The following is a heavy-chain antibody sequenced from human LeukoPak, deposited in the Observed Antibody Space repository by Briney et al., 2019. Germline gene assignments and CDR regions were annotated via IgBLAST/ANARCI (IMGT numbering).Heavy chain of an antibody. Sequence: SETLSLTCTVSGGSISSYYWSWIRQPPGKGLEWSGYIYYSGSTNYNPSLKSRVTISVDTSKNQFSLKLSSVTAADTAVYYCARDNWNYGSSMDVWGQGTTVTVSS. CDR3: ARDNWNYGSSMDV. V-gene: IGHV4-59*01. D-gene: IGHD1-7*01. CDR1: GGSISSYY. CDR2: IYYSGST. J-gene: IGHJ6*02.